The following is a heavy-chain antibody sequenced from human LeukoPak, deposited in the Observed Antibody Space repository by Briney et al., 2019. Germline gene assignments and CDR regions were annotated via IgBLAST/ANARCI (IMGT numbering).Heavy chain of an antibody. J-gene: IGHJ5*02. D-gene: IGHD3-10*01. CDR2: ISSSSSYI. V-gene: IGHV3-21*01. CDR3: ARDLVQQGDWFDP. Sequence: GGSLRLSCAASGFTFSSYSMNWVRQAPGKGLEWVSSISSSSSYIYYADSVKGRFTISSDNAKNSLYLQMNSLRAEDTAVYYCARDLVQQGDWFDPWGQGTLVTVSS. CDR1: GFTFSSYS.